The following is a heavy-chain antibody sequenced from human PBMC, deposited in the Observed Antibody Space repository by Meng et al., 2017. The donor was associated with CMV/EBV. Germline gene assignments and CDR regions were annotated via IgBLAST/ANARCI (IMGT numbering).Heavy chain of an antibody. CDR2: IKNKVRGATT. D-gene: IGHD4-17*01. J-gene: IGHJ4*02. V-gene: IGHV3-15*07. CDR1: GFSCSSPW. Sequence: LSCSGSGFSCSSPWMNWVRQAPGKGLEWVGRIKNKVRGATTDYAAPVKGRFTISRDDSKNMLYLQMDSLKTEDTAVYYCTTEDYGLVDWGQGTLVTVSS. CDR3: TTEDYGLVD.